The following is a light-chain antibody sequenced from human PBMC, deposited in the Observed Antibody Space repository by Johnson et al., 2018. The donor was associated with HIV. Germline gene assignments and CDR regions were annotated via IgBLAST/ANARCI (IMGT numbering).Light chain of an antibody. CDR2: KNN. Sequence: HSVLTQPPSVSAAPGQKVTISCSGSSSTIGNNYVSWYQVLPGTAPKLLIYKNNNRPSGIPDRFSGSNSGTSATLAITGLQTGAEADYYFGTWCTSLPTGGVFGTWTKVTFL. CDR1: SSTIGNNY. V-gene: IGLV1-51*02. CDR3: GTWCTSLPTGGV. J-gene: IGLJ1*01.